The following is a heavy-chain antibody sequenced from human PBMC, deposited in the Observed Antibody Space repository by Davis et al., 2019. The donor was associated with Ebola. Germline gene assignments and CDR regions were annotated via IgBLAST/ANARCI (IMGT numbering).Heavy chain of an antibody. CDR3: ARAGFDEVLDY. CDR1: GFIFRNYA. V-gene: IGHV3-30*04. D-gene: IGHD3-3*01. Sequence: PGGSLRLSCAASGFIFRNYATHWVRQAPAKGLEWVAVVSHSERERFYADSVKGRFTISRDNSENTLYLQMNSLTADDTSVYYCARAGFDEVLDYWGQGTPVTVSS. CDR2: VSHSERER. J-gene: IGHJ4*02.